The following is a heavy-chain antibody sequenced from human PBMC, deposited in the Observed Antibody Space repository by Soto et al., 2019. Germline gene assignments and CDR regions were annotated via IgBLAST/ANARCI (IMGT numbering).Heavy chain of an antibody. J-gene: IGHJ3*02. CDR3: AIWSIGYSSSQDAFDI. CDR1: GYTFTSYY. CDR2: INPSGGST. Sequence: GASVKVSSKASGYTFTSYYMHLALQAPGQGLEWMGIINPSGGSTSYAQKFQGRVTMTRDTSTSTVYMELSSLRSEDTAVYYCAIWSIGYSSSQDAFDIWGQGTMVT. V-gene: IGHV1-46*03. D-gene: IGHD6-6*01.